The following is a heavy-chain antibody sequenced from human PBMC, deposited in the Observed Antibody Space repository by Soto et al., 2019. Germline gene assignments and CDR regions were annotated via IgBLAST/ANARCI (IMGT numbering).Heavy chain of an antibody. J-gene: IGHJ4*02. Sequence: QVQLVESGGGVVKPGRSLRISCAASGFTFSSYGMHWVRQAPGKGLEWVAVIWYDGSNKYYADSVKGRFTISRNKSKNTLYLQMDSLKAEHTAVDYCARGGGLIAASPIDYRGQGTLVTVSS. V-gene: IGHV3-33*01. CDR3: ARGGGLIAASPIDY. CDR1: GFTFSSYG. CDR2: IWYDGSNK. D-gene: IGHD6-6*01.